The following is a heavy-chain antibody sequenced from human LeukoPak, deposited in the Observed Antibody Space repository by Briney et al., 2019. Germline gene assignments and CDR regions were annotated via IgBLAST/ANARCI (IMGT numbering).Heavy chain of an antibody. V-gene: IGHV4-59*08. D-gene: IGHD1-26*01. Sequence: SETLSLTCTVSGVSISSYYWSWIRQPPGKGLEWIGYIIYSGNTIYNSSLKSRVTISVDTSKNHFSLRLRSVTAADTAVYYCARLAAISGSDYPDDWGQGTLVTVSS. J-gene: IGHJ4*02. CDR2: IIYSGNT. CDR1: GVSISSYY. CDR3: ARLAAISGSDYPDD.